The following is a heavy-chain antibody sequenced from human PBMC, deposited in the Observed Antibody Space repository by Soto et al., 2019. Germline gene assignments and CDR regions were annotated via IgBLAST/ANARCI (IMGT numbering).Heavy chain of an antibody. CDR3: GQTVDGGRSRTPAGWFDA. CDR1: GFSLSNAGMG. CDR2: IFSNDER. Sequence: QVTLKESGPVLVNPTETLTLTCTVPGFSLSNAGMGVSWIRQPPGKALEWLAHIFSNDERRFSTSLKNRLTISKDTFNSQVVLIMTNMDPVDTATYYCGQTVDGGRSRTPAGWFDAWSQGTLVTVSS. D-gene: IGHD2-15*01. J-gene: IGHJ5*02. V-gene: IGHV2-26*01.